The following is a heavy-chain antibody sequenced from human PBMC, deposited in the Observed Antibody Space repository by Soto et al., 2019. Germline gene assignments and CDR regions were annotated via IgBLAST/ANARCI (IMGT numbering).Heavy chain of an antibody. V-gene: IGHV5-51*01. Sequence: GESLKISCKGSGYSFTSYWISWVRQMPGKGLEWMGRIYPGDSDTRYSPSFQGQVTISADKSISTAYLQWSSLKASDTAMYYCARQKPAYCGGDCYYGEFDYWGQGTLVTVSS. J-gene: IGHJ4*02. CDR1: GYSFTSYW. CDR2: IYPGDSDT. CDR3: ARQKPAYCGGDCYYGEFDY. D-gene: IGHD2-21*02.